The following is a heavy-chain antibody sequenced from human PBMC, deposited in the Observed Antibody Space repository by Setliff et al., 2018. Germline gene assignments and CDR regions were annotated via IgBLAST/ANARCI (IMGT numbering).Heavy chain of an antibody. CDR2: INHSGST. CDR1: GGSFSGYY. J-gene: IGHJ5*02. V-gene: IGHV4-34*01. CDR3: AVDHVTNIAESGYGYTRIDP. D-gene: IGHD6-19*01. Sequence: SETLSLTCAVYGGSFSGYYWSWIRQPPGKGLEWIGEINHSGSTNYNPSLKSRGTISLDTSRNQFSLNLTSVTAADTAVYYCAVDHVTNIAESGYGYTRIDPWGQGIPVTVSS.